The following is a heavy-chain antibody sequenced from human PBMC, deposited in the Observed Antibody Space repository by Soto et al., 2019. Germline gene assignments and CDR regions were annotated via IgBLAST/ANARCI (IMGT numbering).Heavy chain of an antibody. D-gene: IGHD2-15*01. V-gene: IGHV1-2*04. Sequence: ASVKVSCKASGYTFTGYYMHWVRQAPGQGLELMGWINPNSGGTNYAQKFQGWVTMTRDTSISTAYMELSRLRSDDTAVYYCARGRDVVVVAATPIYYYYGMDVWGQGTTVTVSS. CDR1: GYTFTGYY. CDR3: ARGRDVVVVAATPIYYYYGMDV. CDR2: INPNSGGT. J-gene: IGHJ6*02.